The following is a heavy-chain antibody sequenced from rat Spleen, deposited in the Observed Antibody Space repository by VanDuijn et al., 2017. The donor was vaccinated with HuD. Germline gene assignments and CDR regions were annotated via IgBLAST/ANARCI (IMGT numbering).Heavy chain of an antibody. D-gene: IGHD1-2*01. J-gene: IGHJ1*01. V-gene: IGHV5S23*01. CDR2: INTGGGST. CDR3: ATAKIATSTGGFDF. Sequence: EVQLVESGGGLVQPGRSLKLSCAASGFTFSDYAMAWVRQAPTKGLEWVAYINTGGGSTYYRDSVKGRFTISGDNVRSTLYLQMDSLRSEDTATYFCATAKIATSTGGFDFWGPGTMVTVSS. CDR1: GFTFSDYA.